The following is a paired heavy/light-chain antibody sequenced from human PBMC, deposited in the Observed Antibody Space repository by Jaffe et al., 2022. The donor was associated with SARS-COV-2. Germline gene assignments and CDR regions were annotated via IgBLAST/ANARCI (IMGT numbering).Light chain of an antibody. CDR3: QQYDNLRWT. J-gene: IGKJ1*01. CDR1: QDISNY. V-gene: IGKV1-33*01. Sequence: DIQMTQSPSSLSASVGDRVTITCQASQDISNYLNWYQQKPGKAPKLLIYDASNLETGVPSRFSGSGSGTDFTFTISSLQPEDIATYYCQQYDNLRWTFGQGTKVEIK. CDR2: DAS.
Heavy chain of an antibody. CDR3: AKGSEDFENFGVVIIGGGFDY. CDR2: ISGSGGST. D-gene: IGHD3-3*01. Sequence: EVQLLESGGGLVQPGGSLRLSCAASGFTFSSYAMSWVRQAPGKGLEWVSAISGSGGSTYYADSVKGRFTISRDNSKNTLYLQMNSLRAEDTAVYYCAKGSEDFENFGVVIIGGGFDYWGQGTLVTVSS. CDR1: GFTFSSYA. J-gene: IGHJ4*02. V-gene: IGHV3-23*01.